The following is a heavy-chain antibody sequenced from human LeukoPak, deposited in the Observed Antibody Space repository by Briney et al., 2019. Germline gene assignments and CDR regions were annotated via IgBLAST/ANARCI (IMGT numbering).Heavy chain of an antibody. J-gene: IGHJ4*02. CDR2: IYYSGST. CDR1: GGSISSSSYY. CDR3: ARLPGSGPFDYSDY. Sequence: SETLSLTCTVSGGSISSSSYYWGWIRQPPGKGLEWIGSIYYSGSTYYNPSLKSRVTISVDTSKNQFSLKLSSVTAADTAVYYCARLPGSGPFDYSDYWGQGTLVTVSS. D-gene: IGHD2-15*01. V-gene: IGHV4-39*01.